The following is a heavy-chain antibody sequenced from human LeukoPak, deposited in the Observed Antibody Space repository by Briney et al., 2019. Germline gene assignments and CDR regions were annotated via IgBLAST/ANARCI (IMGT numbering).Heavy chain of an antibody. Sequence: GGSLRLSCATSGFTFTSYEMNWVRQAPGKGLEWVSYISSSGSTIYYADSVGGRFTISRDNPKNSLYLQMNSQRAEDTAVYYCATRFGVSWGQGTLVTVSS. D-gene: IGHD3-10*01. J-gene: IGHJ5*02. CDR3: ATRFGVS. CDR1: GFTFTSYE. V-gene: IGHV3-48*03. CDR2: ISSSGSTI.